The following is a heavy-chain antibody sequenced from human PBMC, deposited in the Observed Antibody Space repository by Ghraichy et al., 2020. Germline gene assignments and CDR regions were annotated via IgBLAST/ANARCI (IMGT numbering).Heavy chain of an antibody. D-gene: IGHD3-10*01. CDR1: GFTFSSYS. CDR2: ISSSSSTI. V-gene: IGHV3-48*02. CDR3: ARDHMVRGVIFVAELNWFDP. Sequence: GGSLRLSCVASGFTFSSYSMNWVRQAPGKGLEWVSYISSSSSTIYYADSVKGRFTISRDNAKNSLYLQMNSLRDEDTAVYYCARDHMVRGVIFVAELNWFDPWGQGTLVTVSS. J-gene: IGHJ5*02.